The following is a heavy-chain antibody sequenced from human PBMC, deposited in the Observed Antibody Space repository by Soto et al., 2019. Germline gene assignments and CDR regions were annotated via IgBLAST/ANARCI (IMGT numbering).Heavy chain of an antibody. CDR3: ASSIN. V-gene: IGHV3-33*03. CDR2: IWYDGSNK. Sequence: GGSLRLACAASGFPFSSYGMHWVRQAPGKGLDWVGVIWYDGSNKDYAESVKGRFTISRDNSKNMLYLQMNSLRADDTAVYYCASSINWGQGTLVTVSS. CDR1: GFPFSSYG. J-gene: IGHJ4*02.